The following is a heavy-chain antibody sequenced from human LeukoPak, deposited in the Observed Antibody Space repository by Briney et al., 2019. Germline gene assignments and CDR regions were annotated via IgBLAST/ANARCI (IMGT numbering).Heavy chain of an antibody. CDR3: ARDGTAAAGIDY. Sequence: SETLSLTCTVSGGSISSGGYYWSWIRQHPGKGLEWIGYIYYSGSTYYNPSLKSRVTISVDTSKNQFSLKLSSVTAADTAVYYCARDGTAAAGIDYWGQGTLVIVSS. J-gene: IGHJ4*02. V-gene: IGHV4-31*03. CDR1: GGSISSGGYY. CDR2: IYYSGST. D-gene: IGHD6-13*01.